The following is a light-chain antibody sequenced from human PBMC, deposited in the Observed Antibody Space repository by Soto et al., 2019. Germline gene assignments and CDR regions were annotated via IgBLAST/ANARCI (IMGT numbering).Light chain of an antibody. CDR1: SSDVGLYDY. V-gene: IGLV2-14*01. CDR2: AVS. Sequence: QSSLGQPASVSGSPGQSITISCTGTSSDVGLYDYVSWYQQHPGKAPQLMIYAVSNRPSGVSNRFSASKSGNTASLFISGLQAEEEADYYCSSYTSDSSYVFGYGTKVTVL. J-gene: IGLJ1*01. CDR3: SSYTSDSSYV.